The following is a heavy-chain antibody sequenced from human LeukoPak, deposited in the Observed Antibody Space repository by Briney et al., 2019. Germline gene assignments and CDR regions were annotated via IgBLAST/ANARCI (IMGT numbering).Heavy chain of an antibody. J-gene: IGHJ3*02. CDR3: ARPYTSGYRGAFNI. Sequence: GGTLRLSCAASGFTFSNYGMSWVRQAPGKGLEWVSAVSGSGSRTNYADSVKGRFTISRDNSKNTLYLQMNSLRAEDTAVYYCARPYTSGYRGAFNIWGQGTMVTVSS. CDR1: GFTFSNYG. D-gene: IGHD6-19*01. CDR2: VSGSGSRT. V-gene: IGHV3-23*01.